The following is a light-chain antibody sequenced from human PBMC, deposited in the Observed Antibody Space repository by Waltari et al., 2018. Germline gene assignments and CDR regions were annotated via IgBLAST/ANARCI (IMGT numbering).Light chain of an antibody. Sequence: QSALTQFASVSGSPGQSITISCTGTSSDVGVYNLVSWYQQHPGRAPKLIIYDVTKRPSGVSNRFSGSKSGNTASLTISGLQAEDEADYYCCSFAGSISVFTVFGTGTTVTVL. CDR2: DVT. V-gene: IGLV2-23*02. CDR3: CSFAGSISVFTV. CDR1: SSDVGVYNL. J-gene: IGLJ1*01.